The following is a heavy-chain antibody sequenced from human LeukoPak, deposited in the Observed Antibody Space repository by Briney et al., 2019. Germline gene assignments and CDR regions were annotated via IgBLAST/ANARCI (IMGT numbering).Heavy chain of an antibody. V-gene: IGHV1-2*02. CDR3: ASGDRVTMLRGGNIGYFDY. Sequence: ASVKVSCKASGYTFSGYYMHWVLQAPGQGLEWMGWINPNSGGTDYAQKFQGRVTMTRDTSISTAYMELSRLRSDDTAVYYCASGDRVTMLRGGNIGYFDYWGQGTLVTVSS. D-gene: IGHD3-10*01. J-gene: IGHJ4*02. CDR2: INPNSGGT. CDR1: GYTFSGYY.